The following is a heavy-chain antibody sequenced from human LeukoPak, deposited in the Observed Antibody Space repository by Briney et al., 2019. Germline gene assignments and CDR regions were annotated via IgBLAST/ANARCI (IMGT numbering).Heavy chain of an antibody. CDR1: GGSVSSDNYY. CDR2: IYYSGST. J-gene: IGHJ4*02. Sequence: SETLSLTCTVSGGSVSSDNYYWSWIRQPPGRGLGWIGYIYYSGSTNYNPSLKSRVTISVDTSKNQFSLKLSSVTAADTAVYYCAKGGHSSGWYHDYWGQGTLVTVSS. V-gene: IGHV4-61*01. CDR3: AKGGHSSGWYHDY. D-gene: IGHD6-19*01.